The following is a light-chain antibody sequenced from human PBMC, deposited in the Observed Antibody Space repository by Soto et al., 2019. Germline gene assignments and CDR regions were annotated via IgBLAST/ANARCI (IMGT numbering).Light chain of an antibody. V-gene: IGLV2-14*01. CDR1: SXXXGGCNY. J-gene: IGLJ2*01. Sequence: QSALTQPASVSGSPGQSITISCXGTSXXXGGCNYVSWYQQHPGKAPKLIIYDVTNRPSGVSNRFSGSKSANTASLTISGLQTEDEDDYYCSSCTSSNTHVVFGGGTKLTVL. CDR3: SSCTSSNTHVV. CDR2: DVT.